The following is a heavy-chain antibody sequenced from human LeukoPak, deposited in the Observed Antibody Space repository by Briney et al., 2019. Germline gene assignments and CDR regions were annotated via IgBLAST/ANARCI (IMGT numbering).Heavy chain of an antibody. CDR1: GFTFTTYA. CDR2: ITGSGSST. CDR3: AKGPHYDFWNGHYIDY. V-gene: IGHV3-23*01. Sequence: AGGSLRLSCAASGFTFTTYAMSWVRQAPGKGLEWVSSITGSGSSTYYTDSVKGRFTISRDNSKNTLYLQMNSLRAEDTAVYFCAKGPHYDFWNGHYIDYWGQGTLVTVSS. J-gene: IGHJ4*02. D-gene: IGHD3-3*01.